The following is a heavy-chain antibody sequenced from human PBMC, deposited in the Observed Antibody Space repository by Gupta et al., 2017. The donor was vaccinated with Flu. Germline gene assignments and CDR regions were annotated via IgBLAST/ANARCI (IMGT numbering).Heavy chain of an antibody. CDR3: ARRINGNGGFYDTYDL. Sequence: EVQLVQSGAEVKKPGESLRISCKGSGYSFTNYWISWVRQMPGKGLEWMGKIDPTDSYTNYSPSFQGHITISGDKSISTAYLQWNSLXAXDTAMYXCARRINGNGGFYDTYDLWGQGTMVTVSS. CDR2: IDPTDSYT. J-gene: IGHJ3*01. D-gene: IGHD1-20*01. CDR1: GYSFTNYW. V-gene: IGHV5-10-1*01.